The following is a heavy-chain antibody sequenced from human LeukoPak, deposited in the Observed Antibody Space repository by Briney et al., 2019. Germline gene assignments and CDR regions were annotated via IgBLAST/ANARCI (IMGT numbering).Heavy chain of an antibody. CDR3: AREGSSCVGQYFDL. V-gene: IGHV3-53*04. J-gene: IGHJ2*01. Sequence: GGSLRLSCAASGFTVSSNYMSWVRQAPGKGLEWVSVIYSGGATFYADSVKGRFTISRHNSKNTLYLQMNSLRTEDTAMYYCAREGSSCVGQYFDLWGRGTQVTVSS. CDR2: IYSGGAT. CDR1: GFTVSSNY. D-gene: IGHD3-10*01.